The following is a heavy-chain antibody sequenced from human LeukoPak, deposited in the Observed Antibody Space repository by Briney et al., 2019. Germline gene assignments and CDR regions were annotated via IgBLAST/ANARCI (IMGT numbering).Heavy chain of an antibody. J-gene: IGHJ4*02. CDR2: IKQDGSEK. CDR1: GFTFSSYW. CDR3: ARIWFGELLCWKSFDY. Sequence: GGSLRLSCVASGFTFSSYWVSWVRQAPGKGLEWVANIKQDGSEKYYVDSVKGRFTISRDNAKNSLYLQMNSLRAEDTAVYYCARIWFGELLCWKSFDYWGQGTLVTVSS. V-gene: IGHV3-7*01. D-gene: IGHD3-10*01.